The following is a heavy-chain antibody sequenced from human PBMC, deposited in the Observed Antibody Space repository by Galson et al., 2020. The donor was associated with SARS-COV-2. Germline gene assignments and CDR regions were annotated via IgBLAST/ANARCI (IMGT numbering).Heavy chain of an antibody. V-gene: IGHV1-18*04. CDR3: ARAGAFDGGNPRFDS. J-gene: IGHJ4*02. CDR2: VSPENGNT. D-gene: IGHD2-15*01. Sequence: ASVKVSCKASGYIFTIYSISWVRQAPGQGLEWMGWVSPENGNTKFAQKFQGRVTMTTDTSTSTAYMELKNLRDDDTAVYYCARAGAFDGGNPRFDSWGQGTLVTVSS. CDR1: GYIFTIYS.